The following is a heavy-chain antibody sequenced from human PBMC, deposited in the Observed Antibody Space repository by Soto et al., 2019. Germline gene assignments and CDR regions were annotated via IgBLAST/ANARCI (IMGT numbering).Heavy chain of an antibody. CDR3: AKDLPGELLPTCFES. D-gene: IGHD3-10*01. J-gene: IGHJ5*01. CDR2: ISYDGSDK. CDR1: LFTFSSYT. Sequence: PVWSLRLSCSASLFTFSSYTMHLVRNTPLKGLELVAVISYDGSDKYYADSVTGRFTISRDNSKSTLYLQMTSLRGEDTALYYCAKDLPGELLPTCFESWGPGTLVTVSS. V-gene: IGHV3-30-3*01.